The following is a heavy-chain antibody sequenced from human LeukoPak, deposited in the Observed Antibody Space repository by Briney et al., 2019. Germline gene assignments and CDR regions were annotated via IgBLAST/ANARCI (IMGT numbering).Heavy chain of an antibody. CDR3: ARDQLQLGWFDP. CDR2: IYYSGST. Sequence: SETLSLTCTVAGASIISYYWSWIRQPPGNLLEWIGYIYYSGSTNYNPSLRGRFTISVDTSKNQSSLQLSSVTAADTAVYYCARDQLQLGWFDPWGQGTLVTVSS. CDR1: GASIISYY. D-gene: IGHD6-13*01. V-gene: IGHV4-59*01. J-gene: IGHJ5*02.